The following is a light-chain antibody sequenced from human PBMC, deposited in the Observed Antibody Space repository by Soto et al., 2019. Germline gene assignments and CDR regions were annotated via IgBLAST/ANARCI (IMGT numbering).Light chain of an antibody. CDR3: SSYTSSSDVV. Sequence: QSALTQPASVSGSPGQSINISCTGTSSDVGGYNYVSWYQQHPGKAPKLMIYDVSNRPSGVSNRFSGSKSGNTASLTISGLQAEDEADYYCSSYTSSSDVVFGGGTKVTVL. V-gene: IGLV2-14*01. CDR1: SSDVGGYNY. J-gene: IGLJ2*01. CDR2: DVS.